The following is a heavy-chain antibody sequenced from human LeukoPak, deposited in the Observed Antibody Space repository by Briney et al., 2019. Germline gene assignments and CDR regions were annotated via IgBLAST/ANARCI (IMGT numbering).Heavy chain of an antibody. V-gene: IGHV3-33*01. Sequence: GRSLRLSCAASGFTFSSYGMHWVRQAPGKGLEWVAVIWYDGSNKYYADSVKGRFTISRDNSKNTLYLQMNSLRAEDTAVYYCARDLDYCDSSGYSGFDPWGQGTLVTVSS. D-gene: IGHD3-22*01. CDR1: GFTFSSYG. CDR3: ARDLDYCDSSGYSGFDP. CDR2: IWYDGSNK. J-gene: IGHJ5*02.